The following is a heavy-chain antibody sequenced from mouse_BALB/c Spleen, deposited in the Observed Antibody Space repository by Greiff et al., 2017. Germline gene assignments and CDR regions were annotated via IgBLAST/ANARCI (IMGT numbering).Heavy chain of an antibody. D-gene: IGHD1-1*01. J-gene: IGHJ2*01. V-gene: IGHV5-6-2*01. CDR1: GFTFSSYY. CDR2: INSNGGST. Sequence: EVKLQESGGGLVKLGGSLKLSCAASGFTFSSYYMSWVRQTPEKRLELVAAINSNGGSTYYPDTVKGRFTISRDNAKNTLYLQMSSLKSEDTALYYCARHEGRYYFDYWGQGTTLTVSS. CDR3: ARHEGRYYFDY.